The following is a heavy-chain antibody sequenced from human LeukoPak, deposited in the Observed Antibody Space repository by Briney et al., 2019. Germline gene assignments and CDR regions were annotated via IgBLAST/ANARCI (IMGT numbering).Heavy chain of an antibody. V-gene: IGHV3-33*01. CDR3: ARGDSGYDLWTYYYMDV. D-gene: IGHD3/OR15-3a*01. CDR1: GFTFISYG. CDR2: IWYDGSNK. Sequence: PGRSLRLSCAAPGFTFISYGMHWVRQAPGKGLEWVALIWYDGSNKYYADSVKGRFTISRDNSKNTLYLQMNSLRAEDTAVYYCARGDSGYDLWTYYYMDVWGKGTTVTVSS. J-gene: IGHJ6*03.